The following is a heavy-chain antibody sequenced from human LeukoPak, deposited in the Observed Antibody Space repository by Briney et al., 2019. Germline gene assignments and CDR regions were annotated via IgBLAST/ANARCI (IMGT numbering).Heavy chain of an antibody. V-gene: IGHV1-69*13. D-gene: IGHD6-13*01. Sequence: SVTVSCMASGGTFSSYAISWVRQAPGQGLEWMGGIIPIFGTANYAQKFQGRVTITADESTSTAYMELSSLRSEDTAVYYCARDHPLGSAAGEFDYWGQGTLVTVSS. CDR3: ARDHPLGSAAGEFDY. CDR2: IIPIFGTA. J-gene: IGHJ4*02. CDR1: GGTFSSYA.